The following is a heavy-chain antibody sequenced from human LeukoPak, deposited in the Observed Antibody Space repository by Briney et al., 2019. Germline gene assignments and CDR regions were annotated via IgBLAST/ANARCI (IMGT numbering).Heavy chain of an antibody. CDR3: ARDRAMTTVTNDAFDI. V-gene: IGHV1-18*01. Sequence: ASVKVSCKASGYTFTSYGISWVRQAPGQGLEWMGWISAYNGNTNYAQKLQGRVTMTTDTSTSTAYMELRSLRSDDTAVYYCARDRAMTTVTNDAFDIWGQGTMVTVSS. CDR1: GYTFTSYG. CDR2: ISAYNGNT. J-gene: IGHJ3*02. D-gene: IGHD4-11*01.